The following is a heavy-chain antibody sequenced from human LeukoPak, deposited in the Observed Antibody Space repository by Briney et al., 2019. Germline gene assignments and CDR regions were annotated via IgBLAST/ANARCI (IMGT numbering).Heavy chain of an antibody. V-gene: IGHV4-59*08. Sequence: SETLSLTCTVSGGSISVYYWSWIRQPPGKGLEWIGYIYYSGITNYNPSLRSRVTISVDASKSQFSLKLSSVTAADTAIYYCARHGSRRLDAEYDYWGQGTLVTVSS. CDR3: ARHGSRRLDAEYDY. D-gene: IGHD1-26*01. CDR2: IYYSGIT. J-gene: IGHJ4*02. CDR1: GGSISVYY.